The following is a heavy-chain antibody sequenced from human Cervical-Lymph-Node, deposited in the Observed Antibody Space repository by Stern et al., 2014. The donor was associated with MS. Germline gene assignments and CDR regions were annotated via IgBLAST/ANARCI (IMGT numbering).Heavy chain of an antibody. Sequence: QLQLQDSRPGLVKPSETLSLTCTVSGASISTYYWSWIRQPPGRGLEWVGYAFHTGTTIYNPSLKSRVTISLDTSKNQFYLILRSVTAADTAVYYCARKALSMDHYFDSWGQGALVTVSS. V-gene: IGHV4-59*01. CDR3: ARKALSMDHYFDS. D-gene: IGHD2-2*03. J-gene: IGHJ4*02. CDR2: AFHTGTT. CDR1: GASISTYY.